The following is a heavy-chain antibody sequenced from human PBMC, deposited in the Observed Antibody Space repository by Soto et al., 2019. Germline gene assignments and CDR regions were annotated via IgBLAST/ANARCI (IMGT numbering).Heavy chain of an antibody. D-gene: IGHD7-27*01. CDR3: AIYQGKDWGSFFDN. J-gene: IGHJ4*02. CDR2: IKQDGIGE. Sequence: EVQLVESGGGLVQPGGSLRLSCAASGFTFSNYWMTWVRQAPGQGLEWVANIKQDGIGEYYVDSVKGRFTISRDNAKNLVYLQMNSLRGEDTAVYYCAIYQGKDWGSFFDNWGQGTLVTVSS. CDR1: GFTFSNYW. V-gene: IGHV3-7*05.